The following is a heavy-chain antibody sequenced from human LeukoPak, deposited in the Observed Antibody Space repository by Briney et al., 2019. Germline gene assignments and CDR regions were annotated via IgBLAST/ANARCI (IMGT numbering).Heavy chain of an antibody. Sequence: YWSWIRQHPGKGLEWMGIIYPGDSDTRYSPSFQGQVTISADKSISTAYLQWSSLKASDTAMYYCARHGAYSSSYFYYYYYGMDVWGQGTTVTVSS. CDR3: ARHGAYSSSYFYYYYYGMDV. J-gene: IGHJ6*02. D-gene: IGHD6-6*01. V-gene: IGHV5-51*01. CDR2: IYPGDSDT. CDR1: YW.